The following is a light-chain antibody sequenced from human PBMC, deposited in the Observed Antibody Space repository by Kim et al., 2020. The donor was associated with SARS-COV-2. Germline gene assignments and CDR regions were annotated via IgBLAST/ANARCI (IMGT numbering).Light chain of an antibody. CDR3: NSRDSSGNHLV. J-gene: IGLJ2*01. CDR1: SLRSYY. CDR2: GKN. V-gene: IGLV3-19*01. Sequence: ALGRTVRITIQGDSLRSYYSSWYQQKPGQAPVLVIYGKNNRPSGIPVRFSGASSGNTASLTITGAQAEDEADYYCNSRDSSGNHLVFGGGTQLTVL.